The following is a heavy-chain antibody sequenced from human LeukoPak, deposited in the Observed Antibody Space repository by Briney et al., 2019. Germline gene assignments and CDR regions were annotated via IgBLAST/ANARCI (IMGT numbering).Heavy chain of an antibody. V-gene: IGHV3-23*01. Sequence: GGSLRLSCVASGFTFSSSAMNWVRQAPGEGLQWVSAIGGSGGDTYYADSVKGRFTISRDNSKNTLYLQMNSLRAEDTALYYCASLGYCSGGSCYARRDYWGQGTLVTVSS. CDR2: IGGSGGDT. D-gene: IGHD2-15*01. J-gene: IGHJ4*02. CDR3: ASLGYCSGGSCYARRDY. CDR1: GFTFSSSA.